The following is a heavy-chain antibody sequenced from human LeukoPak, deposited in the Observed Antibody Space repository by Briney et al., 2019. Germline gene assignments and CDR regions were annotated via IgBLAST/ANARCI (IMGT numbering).Heavy chain of an antibody. CDR3: SRESGPFCPFGY. J-gene: IGHJ4*02. Sequence: SETLSLTCGVSGGSITSTNWWSWVRQPPGQGLEWIGEISLRGRTNYNPSLNSRVTMSLDESKNQLSLNLTSVTAADTAIYYCSRESGPFCPFGYWGQGTLVTVPS. CDR1: GGSITSTNW. CDR2: ISLRGRT. D-gene: IGHD1-26*01. V-gene: IGHV4-4*02.